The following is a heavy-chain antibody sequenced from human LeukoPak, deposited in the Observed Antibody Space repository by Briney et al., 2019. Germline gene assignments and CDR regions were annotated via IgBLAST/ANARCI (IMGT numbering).Heavy chain of an antibody. CDR1: GGSISSGSYY. CDR3: VRTKLLSDAFDI. Sequence: SQTLSLTCTVSGGSISSGSYYWSWIRQPAGKGLEWIGRIYTSGSTNYNPSLKSRVTISVDTPKNQFSLKLSSVTAADTAVYYCVRTKLLSDAFDIWGQGTMVTVSS. D-gene: IGHD2-2*01. CDR2: IYTSGST. J-gene: IGHJ3*02. V-gene: IGHV4-61*02.